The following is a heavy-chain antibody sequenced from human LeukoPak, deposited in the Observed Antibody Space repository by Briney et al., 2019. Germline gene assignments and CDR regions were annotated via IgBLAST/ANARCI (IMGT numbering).Heavy chain of an antibody. CDR3: AKESGNFDY. V-gene: IGHV3-43*02. CDR2: VSGDGVST. Sequence: GGPLRLSCLASGLPIDEFAMHWVRQAPGKGLDRVYLVSGDGVSTFYADSVKGRFSVYRDNTKNSLYLEMNSLRIEDSAMYYCAKESGNFDYWGQGTLVAVS. J-gene: IGHJ4*02. CDR1: GLPIDEFA.